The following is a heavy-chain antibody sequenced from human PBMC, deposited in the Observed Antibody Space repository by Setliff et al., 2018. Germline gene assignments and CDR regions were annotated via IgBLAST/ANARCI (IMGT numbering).Heavy chain of an antibody. Sequence: PSETLSLTCTVSGVSISSFYWSWIRQPAGRGLEWIGRIYTTGRTNYNPSLKCRVTISLDMSKNQFSLKLSSVTAADTAVYYCARGAYGFDVWGQGTMVTVSS. J-gene: IGHJ3*01. CDR3: ARGAYGFDV. V-gene: IGHV4-4*07. CDR2: IYTTGRT. CDR1: GVSISSFY.